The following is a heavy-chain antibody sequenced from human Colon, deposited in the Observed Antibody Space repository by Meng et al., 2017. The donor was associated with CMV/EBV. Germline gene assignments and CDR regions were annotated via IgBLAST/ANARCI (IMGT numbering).Heavy chain of an antibody. D-gene: IGHD1-1*01. J-gene: IGHJ4*02. CDR3: LKLPPGY. V-gene: IGHV3-74*01. Sequence: EVQVVESGGGLIQPGGSRRLSCVVSGFSSDDFWVDGVRQAPGKGPLWVSRIHSGGTSISYADSVKGRFTISGDNAKNTVYLQMNSLRDEDTAVYYCLKLPPGYWGQGTLVTVSS. CDR1: GFSSDDFW. CDR2: IHSGGTSI.